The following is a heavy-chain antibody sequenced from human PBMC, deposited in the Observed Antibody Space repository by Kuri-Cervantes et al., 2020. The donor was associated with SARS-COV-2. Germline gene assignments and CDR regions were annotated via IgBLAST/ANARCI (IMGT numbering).Heavy chain of an antibody. CDR2: IKQDGSEK. V-gene: IGHV3-7*01. CDR1: GFTSSSYW. Sequence: GESLKISCAASGFTSSSYWMSWVRQAPGKGLEWVANIKQDGSEKNYVDSVKGRFTISKDNAKNSLYLQTNSLRVEDTAVYYCAKSGRQYDVWGQGTMVTVSS. D-gene: IGHD3-10*01. J-gene: IGHJ3*01. CDR3: AKSGRQYDV.